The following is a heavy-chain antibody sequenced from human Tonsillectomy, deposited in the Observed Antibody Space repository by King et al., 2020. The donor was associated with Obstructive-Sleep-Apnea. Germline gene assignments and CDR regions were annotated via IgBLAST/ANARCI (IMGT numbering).Heavy chain of an antibody. CDR3: AKGVRGCSTTFDY. CDR1: GFTFSNYA. Sequence: VQLVESGGGLVQPGGTLRLSCTASGFTFSNYAMTWVRQAPGKGLEWVSGISGSGGSTYYADSVKGRFTISRDNSKNTLYLHMNSLRADDTAVYYCAKGVRGCSTTFDYWGQGTLVTVSS. CDR2: ISGSGGST. D-gene: IGHD1-26*01. V-gene: IGHV3-23*04. J-gene: IGHJ4*02.